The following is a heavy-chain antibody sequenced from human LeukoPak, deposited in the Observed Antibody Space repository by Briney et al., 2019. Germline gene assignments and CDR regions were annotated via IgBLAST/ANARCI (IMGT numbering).Heavy chain of an antibody. CDR1: GFTFSSYS. D-gene: IGHD5-24*01. CDR3: ARRWLQSWGMDV. J-gene: IGHJ6*03. CDR2: IGSSSNYK. Sequence: PGGSLRLSCAASGFTFSSYSMNWVRQAPGKGLEWVSYIGSSSNYKKYADSVKGRFSISRDNAKNSLYLQMNSLRAEDTAVYYCARRWLQSWGMDVWGKGTTVIVSS. V-gene: IGHV3-21*01.